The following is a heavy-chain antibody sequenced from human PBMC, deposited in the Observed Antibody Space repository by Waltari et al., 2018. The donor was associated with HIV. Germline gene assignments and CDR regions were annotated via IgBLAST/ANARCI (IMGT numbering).Heavy chain of an antibody. CDR3: ARDNSGTY. Sequence: EVQLLESGGRLVQPGESLRLSCAASGFTFSTRAMSWLRQAPGKGLEWVSSITSSSSNTYYADSVQGRFPISRDNSKNTLFLQMNSLRAEDTAIYYCARDNSGTYYGQGTLVTVSS. J-gene: IGHJ4*02. CDR1: GFTFSTRA. V-gene: IGHV3-23*01. D-gene: IGHD1-26*01. CDR2: ITSSSSNT.